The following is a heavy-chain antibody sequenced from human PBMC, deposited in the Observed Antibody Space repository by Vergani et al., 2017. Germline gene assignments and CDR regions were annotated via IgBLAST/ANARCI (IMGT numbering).Heavy chain of an antibody. V-gene: IGHV2-70*04. D-gene: IGHD6-19*01. CDR1: GFSLSTSGMR. CDR3: ARGGYSSGWYVCDY. Sequence: QVTLKESGPALVKPTHTLTLTCTFSGFSLSTSGMRVSWIRQPPGKALEWLARIDWDDDKFYSTSLKTRLTISKDTAKNQVVLTMTNMDPGDKDTYYCARGGYSSGWYVCDYWGQGTLVTVSS. CDR2: IDWDDDK. J-gene: IGHJ4*02.